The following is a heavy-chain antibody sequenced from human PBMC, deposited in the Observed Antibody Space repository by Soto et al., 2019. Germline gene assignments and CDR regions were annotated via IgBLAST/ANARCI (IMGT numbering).Heavy chain of an antibody. D-gene: IGHD6-13*01. CDR3: TSSSSYEPDAFDV. Sequence: QVQLQESGPGLVKPSETLSLTCTVSGGSISSYYWSWIRQPPGKGLEWFGYINYSGRTNYNPSLTSRVTISVDTSKNQFSLKLSSVTAADTAVYYCTSSSSYEPDAFDVWGQGAMVTVSS. CDR2: INYSGRT. V-gene: IGHV4-59*01. J-gene: IGHJ3*01. CDR1: GGSISSYY.